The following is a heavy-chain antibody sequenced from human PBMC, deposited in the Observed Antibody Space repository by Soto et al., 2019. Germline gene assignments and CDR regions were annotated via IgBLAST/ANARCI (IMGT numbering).Heavy chain of an antibody. CDR1: GFTFSSYA. CDR2: ISYDGSNK. V-gene: IGHV3-30-3*01. Sequence: GGSLRLSCAASGFTFSSYAMHWVRQAPGKGLEWVAVISYDGSNKYYADSVKGRFTISRDNSKNTLYLQMNSLRAEDTAVYYCASHPAPYYDFWSGPMGDVWGQGTTVTVSS. J-gene: IGHJ6*02. CDR3: ASHPAPYYDFWSGPMGDV. D-gene: IGHD3-3*01.